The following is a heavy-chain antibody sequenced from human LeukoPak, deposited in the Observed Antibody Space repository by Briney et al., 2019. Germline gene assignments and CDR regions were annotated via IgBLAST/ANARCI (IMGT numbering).Heavy chain of an antibody. CDR3: ARDTAMSYPSYYYYGMDV. Sequence: ASVKVSCKVSGYTLTELSMHWVRQAPGKGLEWMGGFDPEDGETIYAQKFQGRVTMTEDTSTDTACMELSSLRAEDTAVYYCARDTAMSYPSYYYYGMDVWGQGTTVTVSS. J-gene: IGHJ6*02. V-gene: IGHV1-24*01. CDR2: FDPEDGET. D-gene: IGHD5-18*01. CDR1: GYTLTELS.